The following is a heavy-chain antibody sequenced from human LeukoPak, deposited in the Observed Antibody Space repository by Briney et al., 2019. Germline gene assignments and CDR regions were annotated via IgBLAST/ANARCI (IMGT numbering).Heavy chain of an antibody. J-gene: IGHJ4*02. D-gene: IGHD3-16*01. CDR3: ARGFYDYVWGELDY. CDR1: GFTFSNFW. Sequence: GGSLRLSCAASGFTFSNFWMAWVRQVPGKGPEWVADIKLDGSATYYLDSVRGRFTISRDNAMNSLYLQMHSLRADDTATYYCARGFYDYVWGELDYWGQGTLVTVSS. CDR2: IKLDGSAT. V-gene: IGHV3-7*01.